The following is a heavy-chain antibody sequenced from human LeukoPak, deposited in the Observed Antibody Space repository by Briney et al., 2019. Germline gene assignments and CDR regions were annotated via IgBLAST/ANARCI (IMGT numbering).Heavy chain of an antibody. D-gene: IGHD5-18*01. V-gene: IGHV5-51*01. CDR3: ARPGGRDTMVTGAFDI. Sequence: KNGASLQISCKGSGYSFANTWIAWVRQLPGKGLEWMGIIYPGDSDTRYSPSFQGQVIISADKSINTAYLQWSSLKASDTAMYYCARPGGRDTMVTGAFDIWGQGTMVTVSS. J-gene: IGHJ3*02. CDR2: IYPGDSDT. CDR1: GYSFANTW.